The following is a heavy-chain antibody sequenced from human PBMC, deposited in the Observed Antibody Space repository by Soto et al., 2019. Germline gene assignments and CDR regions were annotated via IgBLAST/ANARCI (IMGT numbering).Heavy chain of an antibody. Sequence: SETLSLTCTVSGGSISSSSYYWGWIRQPPGKGLEWIGSIYYSGSTYYNPSLKSRVTISVDTSKNQFSLKLSSVTAADTAVYYCARAEETRDIYYYGSGSYYPYYYGMDVWGQGTTVTVSS. CDR2: IYYSGST. CDR3: ARAEETRDIYYYGSGSYYPYYYGMDV. V-gene: IGHV4-39*01. J-gene: IGHJ6*02. D-gene: IGHD3-10*01. CDR1: GGSISSSSYY.